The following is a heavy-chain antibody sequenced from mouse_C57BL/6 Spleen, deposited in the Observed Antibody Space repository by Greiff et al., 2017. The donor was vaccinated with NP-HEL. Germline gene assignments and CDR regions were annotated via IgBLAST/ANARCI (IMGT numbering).Heavy chain of an antibody. J-gene: IGHJ2*01. Sequence: VQRVESGPGLVQPSQCLSITCTVSGFSLTSYGVHWVRQSPGKGLEWLGVIWSGGSTDYNAAFISRLSISKDNSKSQVFFKMNSLQADDTAIYYCARGGSSLDYWGQGTTLTVSS. CDR1: GFSLTSYG. V-gene: IGHV2-2*01. D-gene: IGHD1-1*01. CDR2: IWSGGST. CDR3: ARGGSSLDY.